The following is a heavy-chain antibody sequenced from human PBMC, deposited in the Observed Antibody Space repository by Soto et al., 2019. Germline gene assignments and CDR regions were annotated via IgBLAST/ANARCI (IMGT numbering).Heavy chain of an antibody. V-gene: IGHV4-39*01. CDR3: ARHSLALRKNNWFDP. J-gene: IGHJ5*02. CDR1: GGSIISSDFY. Sequence: ETLSLTCTVSGGSIISSDFYWGRVRQPPGKGLEWIGSIFYLGSSYYNPSLKSRVTMSVDTSKNQFSLRLRSVTAADTALYFCARHSLALRKNNWFDPWGQGIMVTVSS. CDR2: IFYLGSS. D-gene: IGHD3-3*02.